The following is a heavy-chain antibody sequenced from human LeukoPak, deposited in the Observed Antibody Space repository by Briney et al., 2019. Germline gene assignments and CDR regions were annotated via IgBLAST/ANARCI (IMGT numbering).Heavy chain of an antibody. CDR1: GGSISSYY. CDR2: IYTSGST. Sequence: PSETLSLTCTVSGGSISSYYWSWIRQPAGKGLEWIGRIYTSGSTNYNPSLKSRVTMSVGTSKNQFSLKLSSVTAADTAVYYCARGAVGAMGGAFDIWGQGTMVTVSS. D-gene: IGHD1-26*01. CDR3: ARGAVGAMGGAFDI. V-gene: IGHV4-4*07. J-gene: IGHJ3*02.